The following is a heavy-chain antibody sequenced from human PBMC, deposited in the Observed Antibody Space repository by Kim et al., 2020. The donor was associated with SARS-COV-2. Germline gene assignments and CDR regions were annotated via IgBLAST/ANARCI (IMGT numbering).Heavy chain of an antibody. CDR1: EFIFSSYD. J-gene: IGHJ2*01. D-gene: IGHD3-10*01. Sequence: GGSLRLSCAASEFIFSSYDMNWVRQAPGKGLEWVSSIVSNSRTILYEDSVKGRFTVSRDNAQNSLYLQMKSLRVEDTAVYYCARAGSAGWYFDLWGRGTLVTVSS. CDR2: IVSNSRTI. V-gene: IGHV3-21*06. CDR3: ARAGSAGWYFDL.